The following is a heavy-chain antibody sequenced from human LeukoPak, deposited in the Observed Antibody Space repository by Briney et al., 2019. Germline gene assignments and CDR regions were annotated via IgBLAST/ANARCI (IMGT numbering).Heavy chain of an antibody. D-gene: IGHD4-17*01. V-gene: IGHV3-30*04. J-gene: IGHJ4*02. CDR1: GFTFSSYA. Sequence: GGSLRLSCAASGFTFSSYAMHWVRQAPGKGLEWVAIISYDGSNKYYADSVKGRFTISRDNSKNTLYLQMNSLRAEDTAVYYCARALAPMTTVTPRPMDYWGRGTLVTVSS. CDR3: ARALAPMTTVTPRPMDY. CDR2: ISYDGSNK.